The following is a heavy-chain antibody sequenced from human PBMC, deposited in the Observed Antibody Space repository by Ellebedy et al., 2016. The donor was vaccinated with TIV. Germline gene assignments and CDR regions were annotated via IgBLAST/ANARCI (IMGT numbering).Heavy chain of an antibody. CDR2: FIPIFRKA. CDR3: ARGGAAGIYYYYYGMDV. Sequence: SVKVSCXASGGTFSGYGISWVRQAPGQGLEWMGGFIPIFRKANYAQKFQGRVTITADKSTSTAYMELSSLRSEDTAVYYCARGGAAGIYYYYYGMDVWGQGTTVTVSS. D-gene: IGHD6-13*01. J-gene: IGHJ6*02. V-gene: IGHV1-69*06. CDR1: GGTFSGYG.